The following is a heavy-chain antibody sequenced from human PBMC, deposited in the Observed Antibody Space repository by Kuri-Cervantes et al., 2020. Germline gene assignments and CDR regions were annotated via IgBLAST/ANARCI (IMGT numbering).Heavy chain of an antibody. CDR3: ACITMIVENAFDI. D-gene: IGHD3-22*01. Sequence: GESLKISCAASGFTFSSYGMHWVRQAPGKGLEWVAVISYDGSNKYYADSVKGRFTISRDNSKNTLYLQMNSLRAEDTAVYYCACITMIVENAFDIWGQGTMVTVSS. CDR2: ISYDGSNK. J-gene: IGHJ3*02. V-gene: IGHV3-30*19. CDR1: GFTFSSYG.